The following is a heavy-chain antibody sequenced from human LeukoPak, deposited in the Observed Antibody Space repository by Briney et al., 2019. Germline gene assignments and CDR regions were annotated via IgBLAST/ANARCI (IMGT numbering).Heavy chain of an antibody. V-gene: IGHV3-33*06. CDR2: IWYDGSNK. Sequence: PGGSLRLSCAASGFTFSSYGMHWVRQAPGKGLEWVAVIWYDGSNKYYADSVKGRFTISRDNSKNTLYLQMNSLRAEDTAVYYCAKGGLLFELLPSYYFDYWGQGTLVTVSS. CDR1: GFTFSSYG. D-gene: IGHD2-15*01. CDR3: AKGGLLFELLPSYYFDY. J-gene: IGHJ4*02.